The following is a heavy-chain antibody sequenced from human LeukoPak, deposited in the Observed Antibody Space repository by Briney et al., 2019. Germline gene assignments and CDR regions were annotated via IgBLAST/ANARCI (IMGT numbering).Heavy chain of an antibody. CDR1: GRSISIYY. CDR2: MYDSGST. V-gene: IGHV4-59*01. J-gene: IGHJ4*02. CDR3: ARHGGSYTFDF. D-gene: IGHD1-26*01. Sequence: SETLSLTCTVSGRSISIYYWSWIRQPPGKGLELIGYMYDSGSTNYNPSLKSRVTISVDTSKNQFSLMLSSVNAADTAVYYCARHGGSYTFDFWGQGVLVTVSS.